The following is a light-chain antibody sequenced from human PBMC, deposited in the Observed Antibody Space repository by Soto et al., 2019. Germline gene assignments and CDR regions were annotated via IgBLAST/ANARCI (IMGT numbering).Light chain of an antibody. CDR3: QQYGSSP. CDR1: QSVSSSY. V-gene: IGKV3-20*01. Sequence: EIGFTQSPGPLSLSPGEIAPPSFRASQSVSSSYLAWYQQKPGQAPRLLIYGASSRATGIPDRFSGSGSGTDFTLTISRLEPEDFAVYYCQQYGSSPFGGGTKVDIK. CDR2: GAS. J-gene: IGKJ4*01.